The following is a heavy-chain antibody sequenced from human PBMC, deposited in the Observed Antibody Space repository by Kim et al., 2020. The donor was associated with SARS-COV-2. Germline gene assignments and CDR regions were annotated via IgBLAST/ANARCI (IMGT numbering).Heavy chain of an antibody. CDR1: GFPFTTYY. Sequence: GGSLRLSCAASGFPFTTYYMTWVRQAPGKGLEWVADIKPDGSEKYYVDSVKGRFTISRDNAKSSVYLQMNSLRGEDTAVYYCARGGGQVYGVWGQGDLV. V-gene: IGHV3-7*01. CDR3: ARGGGQVYGV. CDR2: IKPDGSEK. D-gene: IGHD4-17*01. J-gene: IGHJ4*02.